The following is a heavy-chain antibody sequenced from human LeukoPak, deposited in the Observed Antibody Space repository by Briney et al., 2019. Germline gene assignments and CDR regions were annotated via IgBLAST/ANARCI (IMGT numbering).Heavy chain of an antibody. V-gene: IGHV1-69*13. CDR3: ARDIPSYGDFRGEMDV. J-gene: IGHJ6*04. CDR2: VIPIFGTT. Sequence: ASVKVSCKASGGTFNKYAISWVRQAPGEGLEWMGGVIPIFGTTNYAQKFQGRVTITADESTSTAYMGLSSLTSEDTAVYYCARDIPSYGDFRGEMDVWGKGTTVTVSS. CDR1: GGTFNKYA. D-gene: IGHD4-17*01.